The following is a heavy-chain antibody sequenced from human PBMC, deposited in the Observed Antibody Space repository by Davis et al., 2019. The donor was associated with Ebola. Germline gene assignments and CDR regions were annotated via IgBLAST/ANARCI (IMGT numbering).Heavy chain of an antibody. D-gene: IGHD1-1*01. CDR1: GGSINSYY. J-gene: IGHJ4*02. CDR2: IYYSGST. CDR3: ARHRDGTTRDY. V-gene: IGHV4-59*08. Sequence: MPSETLSLTCTVSGGSINSYYWSWIRQPPGKGLEWIGYIYYSGSTNYNPSVKSRVTISLDTSKNQFSLRLSSVTAADTAVYYCARHRDGTTRDYWGQGTLVRVSS.